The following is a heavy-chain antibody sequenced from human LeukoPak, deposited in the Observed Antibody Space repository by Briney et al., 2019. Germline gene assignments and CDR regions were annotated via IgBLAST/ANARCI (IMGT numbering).Heavy chain of an antibody. D-gene: IGHD3-10*01. Sequence: PGGSLRLSCAASGFTFSSYAMSWVRQAPGKGLEWVSAISGSGGSTYYADSVKGRFTISRDNSKDTLYLQMNSLRAEDTAVYYCAKRARGVIISDIDYWGQGTLVTVSS. CDR2: ISGSGGST. J-gene: IGHJ4*02. CDR3: AKRARGVIISDIDY. V-gene: IGHV3-23*01. CDR1: GFTFSSYA.